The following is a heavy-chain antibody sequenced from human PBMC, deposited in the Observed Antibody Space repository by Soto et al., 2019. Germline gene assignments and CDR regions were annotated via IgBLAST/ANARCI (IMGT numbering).Heavy chain of an antibody. D-gene: IGHD3-10*01. CDR3: ATNYGSGSAHFDN. J-gene: IGHJ4*02. CDR1: GDTFNFYT. V-gene: IGHV1-69*02. CDR2: IIPMLGMS. Sequence: QVQLVLSGAEVKTPGSSVKVSCTASGDTFNFYTLSRVRQAPGQGLEWMGRIIPMLGMSNYAQKFQGRVTMIADKSTSTAYMGLSSLRSEDTALYYCATNYGSGSAHFDNWGQGTLVTVSS.